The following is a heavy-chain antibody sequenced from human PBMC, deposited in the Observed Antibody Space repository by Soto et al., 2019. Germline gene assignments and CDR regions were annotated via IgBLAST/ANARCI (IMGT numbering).Heavy chain of an antibody. V-gene: IGHV2-5*02. CDR1: GFSLSTSGVG. D-gene: IGHD3-9*01. CDR3: ARILPPYYDILTGYSAHNWFEP. Sequence: GSGPTLVNPTQTLTLTCTFSGFSLSTSGVGVGWIRQPPGKALEWLALIYWDDDKRYSPSLKSRLTITKDTSKNQVVLTMTNMDPVDTATYYCARILPPYYDILTGYSAHNWFEPWGQGTLVTVSS. CDR2: IYWDDDK. J-gene: IGHJ5*02.